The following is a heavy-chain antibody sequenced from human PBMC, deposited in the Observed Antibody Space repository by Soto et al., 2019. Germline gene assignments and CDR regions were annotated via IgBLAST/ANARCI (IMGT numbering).Heavy chain of an antibody. V-gene: IGHV3-11*05. Sequence: HVQLVESGGGLVKPGGSRRLSCAASGFIFSDYDMTWMRQAPGKGLESVAYVSISGTDTEYADSVRGRFTISRDNAKNSLYLQMTNLRAEDTAVYYCLRQKGTYWGQGTLLTVSS. CDR3: LRQKGTY. D-gene: IGHD3-16*01. CDR2: VSISGTDT. J-gene: IGHJ4*02. CDR1: GFIFSDYD.